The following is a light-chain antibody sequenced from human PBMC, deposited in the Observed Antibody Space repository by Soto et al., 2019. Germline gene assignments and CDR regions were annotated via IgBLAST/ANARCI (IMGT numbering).Light chain of an antibody. CDR1: KLGDKY. CDR2: QDS. J-gene: IGLJ1*01. Sequence: SYELTQPPSVSVSPGQTASITCSGDKLGDKYACWYQQKPGQSPVLVIYQDSKRPSGIPERFSGSNSGNTATLTISGTQAMDQADYYCQAWDSSTALIFRTGNKLTVL. V-gene: IGLV3-1*01. CDR3: QAWDSSTALI.